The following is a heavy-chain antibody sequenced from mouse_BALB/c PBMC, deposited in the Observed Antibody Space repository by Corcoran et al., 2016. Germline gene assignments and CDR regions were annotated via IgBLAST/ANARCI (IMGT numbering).Heavy chain of an antibody. V-gene: IGHV1S136*01. CDR3: AREGRANWDAFAY. J-gene: IGHJ3*01. CDR2: INPYNDGT. Sequence: EVQLPQSGPELVKPGASVKMSCKASGYTFTSYVMHWVKQKPGQGLEWIGYINPYNDGTKYNEKFKGKATLTSDKSSSTAYMELSSLTSEDSAVYYCAREGRANWDAFAYWGQGTLVTVSA. D-gene: IGHD4-1*02. CDR1: GYTFTSYV.